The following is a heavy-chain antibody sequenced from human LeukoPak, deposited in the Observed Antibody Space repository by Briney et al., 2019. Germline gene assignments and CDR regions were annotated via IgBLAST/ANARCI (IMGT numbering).Heavy chain of an antibody. CDR3: ARPGRKSTSPTDY. J-gene: IGHJ4*02. D-gene: IGHD2-2*01. CDR1: GYAFTSYD. Sequence: GASVKVSCKASGYAFTSYDINWVRQATGQGLEWMGWMNPNSGNTGYAQKFQGRVTMTRNTSISTAYMELSSLRSEDTAVYYCARPGRKSTSPTDYWGQGTLVTVSS. V-gene: IGHV1-8*01. CDR2: MNPNSGNT.